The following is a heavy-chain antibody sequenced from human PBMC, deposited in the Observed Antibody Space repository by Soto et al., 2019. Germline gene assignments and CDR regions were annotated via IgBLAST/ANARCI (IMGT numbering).Heavy chain of an antibody. V-gene: IGHV4-61*01. CDR3: ARGATVTQFDY. CDR1: GVSVSSGSFY. CDR2: GSYSGTT. J-gene: IGHJ4*02. Sequence: SETLSLTCTVSGVSVSSGSFYWAWIRQPPGKGLEWIGFGSYSGTTNYKPSLKSRVTISVDTSRSQISLKVSSLTAADTAVYYCARGATVTQFDYWGRGTLVTVS. D-gene: IGHD4-17*01.